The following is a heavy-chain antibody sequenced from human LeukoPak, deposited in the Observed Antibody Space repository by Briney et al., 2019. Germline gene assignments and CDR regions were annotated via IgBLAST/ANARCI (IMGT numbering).Heavy chain of an antibody. CDR2: INHSGST. V-gene: IGHV4-34*01. CDR1: GGSFSGYY. CDR3: ARALPYYYYGMDV. Sequence: SETLSLTCAVYGGSFSGYYWSWLRQPPGKGLEWIGEINHSGSTNYNPALKSRVTISVDTSKNQFSLKLSSVTAADTAVYYCARALPYYYYGMDVWGQGTTVTVSS. J-gene: IGHJ6*02.